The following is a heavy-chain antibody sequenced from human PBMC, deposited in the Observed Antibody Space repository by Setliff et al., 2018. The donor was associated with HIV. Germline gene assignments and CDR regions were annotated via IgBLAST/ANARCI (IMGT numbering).Heavy chain of an antibody. V-gene: IGHV4-38-2*02. D-gene: IGHD2-2*01. CDR2: INHSGIT. J-gene: IGHJ4*02. CDR3: ARVRLRVPPSIFDY. Sequence: SETLSLTCTVSGYSISSGYYWGWIRQPPGKGLEWIGEINHSGITNYNPTLKSRVTISTDTSKNQFSLRLNSVTAADTAVYYCARVRLRVPPSIFDYWGQGALVTVSS. CDR1: GYSISSGYY.